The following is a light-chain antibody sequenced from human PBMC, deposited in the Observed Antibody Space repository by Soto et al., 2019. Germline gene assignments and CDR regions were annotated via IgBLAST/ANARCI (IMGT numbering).Light chain of an antibody. Sequence: IQMTQSPSSLTASVGDRVTITCRASQVLQTYLAWYQQKPGKAPALPIYKASILKSGVPSRFSGSGSGTDFTLAIASLQPEDVATYYCQNDVSAPRTFGPGTRVEI. CDR3: QNDVSAPRT. CDR1: QVLQTY. CDR2: KAS. J-gene: IGKJ1*01. V-gene: IGKV1-27*01.